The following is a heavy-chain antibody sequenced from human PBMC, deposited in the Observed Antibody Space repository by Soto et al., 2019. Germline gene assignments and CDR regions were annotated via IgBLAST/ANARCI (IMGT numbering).Heavy chain of an antibody. CDR2: ISHSGST. CDR3: ARGLRASFGVRLSYYYYGMDV. Sequence: PSETLSLTCAVYGGSLSDYYWGWIRQPPGKGLECIGEISHSGSTNYNWSLKSRVTISVDTSKNQFSLKLNSVTAADTAVYYCARGLRASFGVRLSYYYYGMDVWGQGTTVTVSS. V-gene: IGHV4-34*01. D-gene: IGHD3-10*01. CDR1: GGSLSDYY. J-gene: IGHJ6*02.